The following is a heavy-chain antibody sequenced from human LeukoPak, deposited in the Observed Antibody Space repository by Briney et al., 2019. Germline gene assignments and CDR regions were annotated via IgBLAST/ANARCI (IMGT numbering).Heavy chain of an antibody. CDR3: ASLRGVADFDY. V-gene: IGHV3-21*01. CDR1: GFPFSSYE. J-gene: IGHJ4*02. CDR2: ISSSSSYI. D-gene: IGHD2-15*01. Sequence: GGSLRLSCAASGFPFSSYEVNWVRQAPGKGLEWVSSISSSSSYIYYADSVKGRFTISRDNAKNSLYLQMNSLRAEDTAVYYCASLRGVADFDYWGQGTLVTVSS.